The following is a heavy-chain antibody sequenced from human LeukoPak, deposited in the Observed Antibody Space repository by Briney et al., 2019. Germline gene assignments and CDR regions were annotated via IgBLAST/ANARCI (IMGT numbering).Heavy chain of an antibody. J-gene: IGHJ4*02. Sequence: GGSLRLSCAASGFTFSSYAMSWVRQAPGKGLEWVSAISGSGGSTYYADSVKGRFTISRDNSKNTLYLQLNSLRAEDTGVYYCAKGLWFGESAFDYWGQGTLVTVSS. CDR1: GFTFSSYA. V-gene: IGHV3-23*01. CDR2: ISGSGGST. CDR3: AKGLWFGESAFDY. D-gene: IGHD3-10*01.